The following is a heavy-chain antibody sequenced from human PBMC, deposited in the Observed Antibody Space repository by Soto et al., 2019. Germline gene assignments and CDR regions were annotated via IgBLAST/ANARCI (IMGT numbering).Heavy chain of an antibody. CDR1: GGTFSSYA. V-gene: IGHV1-69*06. D-gene: IGHD2-15*01. CDR2: IIPIFGTA. Sequence: SVKVSCKASGGTFSSYAISWVRQAPGQGLEWMGGIIPIFGTANYAQKFQGRVTIAADKSTSTAYMELSSLRSEDTAVYYCARVVVAATTAFDIWGQGTMVTVSS. CDR3: ARVVVAATTAFDI. J-gene: IGHJ3*02.